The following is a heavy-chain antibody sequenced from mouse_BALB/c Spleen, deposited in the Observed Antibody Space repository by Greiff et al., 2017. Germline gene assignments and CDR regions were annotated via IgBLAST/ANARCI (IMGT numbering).Heavy chain of an antibody. CDR1: GFTFSSFG. CDR3: ARSGGSSPYYAMDY. CDR2: ISSGSSTI. Sequence: EVKLVESGGGLVQPGGSRKLSCAASGFTFSSFGMHWVRQDPEKGLEWVAYISSGSSTIYYADTVKGRFTISRDNPKNTLFLQMTSLRSEDTAMYYCARSGGSSPYYAMDYWGQGTSVTVSS. V-gene: IGHV5-17*02. J-gene: IGHJ4*01. D-gene: IGHD1-1*01.